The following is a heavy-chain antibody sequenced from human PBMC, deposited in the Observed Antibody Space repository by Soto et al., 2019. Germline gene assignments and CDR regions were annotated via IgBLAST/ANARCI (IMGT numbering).Heavy chain of an antibody. J-gene: IGHJ5*02. D-gene: IGHD6-13*01. CDR3: ARERPDGSRLDP. Sequence: QVQLQESGPGLVKPSQTLSLTCTVSGGSISSGDYYWSWIRQPPGKGLEWIGHIYYSGSTYYNPSLESRLTISVDASKNQFSLKLSSVTAADTAVYYCARERPDGSRLDPWGQGTLVTVSS. CDR1: GGSISSGDYY. V-gene: IGHV4-30-4*01. CDR2: IYYSGST.